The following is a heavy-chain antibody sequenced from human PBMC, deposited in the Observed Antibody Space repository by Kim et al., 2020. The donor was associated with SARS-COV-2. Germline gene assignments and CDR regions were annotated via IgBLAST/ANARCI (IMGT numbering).Heavy chain of an antibody. V-gene: IGHV5-51*01. CDR3: ARLFPTEAFDI. CDR2: T. Sequence: TRYSPSFQGQVTISADKSISTAYLQWSSLKASDTAMYYCARLFPTEAFDIWGQGTMVTVSS. D-gene: IGHD2-21*01. J-gene: IGHJ3*02.